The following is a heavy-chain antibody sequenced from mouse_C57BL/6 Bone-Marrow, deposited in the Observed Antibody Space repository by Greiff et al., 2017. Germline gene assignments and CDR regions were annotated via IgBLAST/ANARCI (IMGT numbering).Heavy chain of an antibody. CDR2: IHPNSGST. V-gene: IGHV1-64*01. J-gene: IGHJ4*01. CDR3: ESAYGSSYAYAMDY. Sequence: QVQLQQPGAELVKPGASVKLSCKASGYTFTSYWMHWVKQRPGQGLEWIGMIHPNSGSTNYNEKFKSKATLTVDQSSSTAYMQLSSLTSEDSAVYYCESAYGSSYAYAMDYWGQGTSVTVSS. D-gene: IGHD1-1*01. CDR1: GYTFTSYW.